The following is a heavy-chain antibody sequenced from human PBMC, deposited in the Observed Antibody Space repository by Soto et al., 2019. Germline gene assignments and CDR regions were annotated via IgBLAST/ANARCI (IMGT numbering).Heavy chain of an antibody. CDR3: ARRFDFVDA. Sequence: SETRPLTCTVSRACINKSRYYWGWIRQPPGKGLEWIESIYYPGSTYYNPSLKSRVTISVDTSKNNFSLKLNSATAAVLAVYACARRFDFVDAWGQRTVVIVSS. D-gene: IGHD3-3*01. J-gene: IGHJ5*02. CDR2: IYYPGST. V-gene: IGHV4-39*02. CDR1: RACINKSRYY.